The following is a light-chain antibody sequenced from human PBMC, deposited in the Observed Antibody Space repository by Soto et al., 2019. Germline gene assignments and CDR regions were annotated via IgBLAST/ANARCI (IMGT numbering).Light chain of an antibody. Sequence: QSALTQPTSVSGSLGQSISISCTGTSSDIGSYNPVSWYQQYPGKAPKLMIFEVSERPSGVSNRFSGSKSGYTASLTISGLQAEDVADYYCCSYAGSGKVVFGGGTKLTVL. CDR2: EVS. V-gene: IGLV2-23*02. J-gene: IGLJ3*02. CDR3: CSYAGSGKVV. CDR1: SSDIGSYNP.